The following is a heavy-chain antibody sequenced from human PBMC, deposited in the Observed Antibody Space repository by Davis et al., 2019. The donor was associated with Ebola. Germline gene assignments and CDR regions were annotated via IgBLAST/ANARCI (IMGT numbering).Heavy chain of an antibody. CDR3: ARGVSSGWSMDV. V-gene: IGHV3-7*03. D-gene: IGHD6-19*01. J-gene: IGHJ6*04. CDR1: GFTFRSYW. Sequence: PGGSLRLSCAASGFTFRSYWMSWVRQAPGKGLEWVAKIKEDGSEKLEVDSVKGRFTISRDNAKDSLYLQMNSLRAEDTAVYYCARGVSSGWSMDVWGKGTTVIVSS. CDR2: IKEDGSEK.